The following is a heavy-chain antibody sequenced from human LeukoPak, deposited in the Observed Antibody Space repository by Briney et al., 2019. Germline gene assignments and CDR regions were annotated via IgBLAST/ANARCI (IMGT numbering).Heavy chain of an antibody. CDR2: IFPSGGEI. D-gene: IGHD2-8*02. V-gene: IGHV3-23*01. CDR1: GFTFSTFA. J-gene: IGHJ4*02. CDR3: ATYRQVLLPFES. Sequence: PRGSLRLSCAASGFTFSTFAIIWVRQPPGKGLELVSSIFPSGGEIHYADSVRGRFTISRDNSKSTLSLQMNSLRAEDTAIYYCATYRQVLLPFESWGQGTLVTVSS.